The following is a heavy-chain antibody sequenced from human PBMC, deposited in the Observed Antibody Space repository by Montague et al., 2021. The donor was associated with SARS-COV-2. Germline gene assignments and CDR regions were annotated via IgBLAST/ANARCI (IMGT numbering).Heavy chain of an antibody. Sequence: SETLSLTCTVSGGSISSYYWSWIRQPPGKGLEWIGYIYYSGSTNYNPSLKSRVTISVDTSKNQFSLKLSSVTAADTAVYYCARGSGVRGPPFHPWGQGTLVTVSS. V-gene: IGHV4-59*01. CDR2: IYYSGST. D-gene: IGHD3-10*01. CDR3: ARGSGVRGPPFHP. CDR1: GGSISSYY. J-gene: IGHJ5*02.